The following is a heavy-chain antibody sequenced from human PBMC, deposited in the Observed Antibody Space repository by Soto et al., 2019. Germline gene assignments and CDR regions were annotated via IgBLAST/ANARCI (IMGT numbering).Heavy chain of an antibody. V-gene: IGHV5-10-1*01. D-gene: IGHD3-22*01. CDR2: IDPSDSQT. CDR3: ARQIYDSDTGPNFQYYFDS. CDR1: GYSFSGYW. Sequence: PGESLTISCTRSGYSFSGYWITWVRQKPGKGLEWMGRIDPSDSQTYYSPSFRGHVTISVTKSITTVFLQWSSLRASDTAMYYCARQIYDSDTGPNFQYYFDSWGQGTPVTVSS. J-gene: IGHJ4*02.